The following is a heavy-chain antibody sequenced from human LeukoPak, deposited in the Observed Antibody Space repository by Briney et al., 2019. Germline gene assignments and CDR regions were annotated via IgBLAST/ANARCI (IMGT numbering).Heavy chain of an antibody. CDR1: GYTFTNNW. D-gene: IGHD3-16*02. Sequence: GESLKISCKASGYTFTNNWIGWVRQMPGKGLEWMGIIYPGDSDTRYKPSFQGQVTISVDKSISTTYLQWSSLKASDTAIYYCARHPPFMITFGGVIVPPDFWGQGTLVTVSS. V-gene: IGHV5-51*01. J-gene: IGHJ4*02. CDR2: IYPGDSDT. CDR3: ARHPPFMITFGGVIVPPDF.